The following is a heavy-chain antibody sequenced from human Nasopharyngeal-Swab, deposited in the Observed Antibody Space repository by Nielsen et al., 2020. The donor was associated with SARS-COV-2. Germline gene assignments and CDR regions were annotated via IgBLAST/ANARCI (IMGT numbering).Heavy chain of an antibody. CDR3: AKDRINQEQWLATGDHGYWYFDL. CDR1: GFTFSRHW. D-gene: IGHD6-19*01. Sequence: GGSLRLSCAASGFTFSRHWMHWVRQAPGKGLAWVSRIKGDGSDKRYADSVRGRFTISRDNAKNTLYLQMNSLRAEDTAVYYCAKDRINQEQWLATGDHGYWYFDLWGRGTLVTVSS. J-gene: IGHJ2*01. CDR2: IKGDGSDK. V-gene: IGHV3-74*01.